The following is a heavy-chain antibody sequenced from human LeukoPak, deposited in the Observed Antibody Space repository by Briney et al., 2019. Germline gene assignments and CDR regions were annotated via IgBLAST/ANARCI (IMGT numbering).Heavy chain of an antibody. CDR1: GLSVGDAW. J-gene: IGHJ1*01. Sequence: GGSLRLSCAASGLSVGDAWMSWVRQAPGKGREWVGRIKSKADGGTTDYAASVKGRFTISRDDSKNTLYLQMNSLSTEDTAVYYCTGPPVWGQGTLVTVSA. CDR3: TGPPV. V-gene: IGHV3-15*01. CDR2: IKSKADGGTT.